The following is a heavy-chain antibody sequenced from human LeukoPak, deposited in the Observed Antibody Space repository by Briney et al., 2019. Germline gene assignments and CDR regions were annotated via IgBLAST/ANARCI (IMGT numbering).Heavy chain of an antibody. J-gene: IGHJ4*02. V-gene: IGHV3-30*18. CDR1: GFTFSSYG. CDR3: ANSHTSSWYYCNH. CDR2: MSYDGSNK. Sequence: PGGPLRLSCAASGFTFSSYGIHWVRQAPGKGLEWVAVMSYDGSNKYYADSVKGRFTISRDNSKNTLYLQMNSLRTEDTAVYYCANSHTSSWYYCNHWGQGTLVTVSS. D-gene: IGHD6-13*01.